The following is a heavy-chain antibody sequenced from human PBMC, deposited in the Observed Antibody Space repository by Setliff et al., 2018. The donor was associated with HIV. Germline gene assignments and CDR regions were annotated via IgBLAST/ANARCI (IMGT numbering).Heavy chain of an antibody. CDR3: ARDKDEDYGSTSFDY. V-gene: IGHV3-48*04. Sequence: PGGSLRLSCVASGFTLSTYRMNWVRQAPGKGLEWVSYISRDGNTIYYADSVKGRFTISRDNAKNSLYLQLNSLRPEDTAVYYCARDKDEDYGSTSFDYWGQGILVTVSS. CDR2: ISRDGNTI. D-gene: IGHD4-17*01. J-gene: IGHJ4*02. CDR1: GFTLSTYR.